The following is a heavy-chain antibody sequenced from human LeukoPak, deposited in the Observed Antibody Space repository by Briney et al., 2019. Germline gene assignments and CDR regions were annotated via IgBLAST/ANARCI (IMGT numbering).Heavy chain of an antibody. V-gene: IGHV5-51*01. CDR3: AIPPGYSYVYGWDCDY. J-gene: IGHJ4*02. CDR2: IYPGDSDT. CDR1: GYSFTSYW. Sequence: GESLKISCKGSGYSFTSYWIGWVRQLPGKGLEWMGIIYPGDSDTRYRPSFQGQATISAAQSLSIAYLQWSRLKASDTSMYYCAIPPGYSYVYGWDCDYWGQGTLVTVSS. D-gene: IGHD5-18*01.